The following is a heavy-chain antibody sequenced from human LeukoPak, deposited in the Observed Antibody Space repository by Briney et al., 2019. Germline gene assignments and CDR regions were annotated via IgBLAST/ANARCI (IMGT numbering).Heavy chain of an antibody. D-gene: IGHD6-13*01. J-gene: IGHJ5*02. V-gene: IGHV3-30*18. CDR3: AKSSSIAAAVGP. CDR1: GFTFSSYG. Sequence: GGSLRLSCAASGFTFSSYGMHWVRQAPGKGLEWVAVISYDGSNKYYADSVKGRFTISRDNSKNTLHLQMNSLRAEDTAVYYCAKSSSIAAAVGPWGQGALVTVSS. CDR2: ISYDGSNK.